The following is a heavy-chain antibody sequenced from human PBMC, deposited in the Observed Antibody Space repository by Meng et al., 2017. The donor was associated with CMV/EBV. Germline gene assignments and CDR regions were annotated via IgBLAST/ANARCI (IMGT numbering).Heavy chain of an antibody. CDR2: INQGGSEK. CDR1: GFTFSNYF. CDR3: ATYYSSLTGYYLLGGY. V-gene: IGHV3-7*01. Sequence: GESLKISCAASGFTFSNYFMKWVCQAPGKGLEWVANINQGGSEKNYVDSVKGRFTISRDNAKNSLYLQMNSLRGEDTAVYYCATYYSSLTGYYLLGGYWGQGTLVTVSS. J-gene: IGHJ4*02. D-gene: IGHD3-9*01.